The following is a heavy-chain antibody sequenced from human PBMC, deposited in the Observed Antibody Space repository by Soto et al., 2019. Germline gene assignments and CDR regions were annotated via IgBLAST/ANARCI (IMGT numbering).Heavy chain of an antibody. J-gene: IGHJ5*02. D-gene: IGHD2-2*01. CDR2: INHSGST. CDR1: GGSFSGNY. CDR3: ARGLIYCSSTSCRGWFDP. Sequence: QVQLQQWGAGLLKPSETLSLTCAVYGGSFSGNYWSWIRQPPGKGLEWIGEINHSGSTNYNPSLKSRLTISVDTSKNQFSPKLSSVTAADTAVYYCARGLIYCSSTSCRGWFDPWGQGTLVTVSS. V-gene: IGHV4-34*01.